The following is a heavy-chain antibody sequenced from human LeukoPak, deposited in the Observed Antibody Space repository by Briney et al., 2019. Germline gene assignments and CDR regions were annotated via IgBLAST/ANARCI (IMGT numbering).Heavy chain of an antibody. D-gene: IGHD6-13*01. CDR1: GGSISSYY. J-gene: IGHJ4*02. Sequence: PSETLSLTCTVSGGSISSYYWSWIRQPPGKGLEWIGYIYYSGSTNYNPSLKSRVTISVDTSKNQFSLKLSSVTAADTAVYYCARVDSSSWYSDYWGQGTLVTVSS. CDR2: IYYSGST. V-gene: IGHV4-59*01. CDR3: ARVDSSSWYSDY.